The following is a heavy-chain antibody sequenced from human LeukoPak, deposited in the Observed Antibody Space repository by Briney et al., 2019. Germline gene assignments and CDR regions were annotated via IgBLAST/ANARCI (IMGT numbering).Heavy chain of an antibody. CDR2: ISYSGTT. CDR1: GGSITGHY. J-gene: IGHJ1*01. D-gene: IGHD3-22*01. Sequence: SETLSLTCTVSGGSITGHYWSWIRQSPGKGLEWIGYISYSGTTKYNPSLKSRVTISVDTSKNQFSLKLSSVTAADTAVYYCARGPTYYYDSSGYSFFFQHWGQGTLVTVSS. CDR3: ARGPTYYYDSSGYSFFFQH. V-gene: IGHV4-59*11.